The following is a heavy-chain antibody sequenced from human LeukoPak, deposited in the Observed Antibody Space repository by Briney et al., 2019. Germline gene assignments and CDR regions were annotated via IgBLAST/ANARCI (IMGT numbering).Heavy chain of an antibody. J-gene: IGHJ4*02. CDR1: GGSVSSYY. CDR2: IYYSGST. V-gene: IGHV4-59*02. D-gene: IGHD6-13*01. CDR3: ARDAGIAAAAY. Sequence: SETLSLTCTVSGGSVSSYYWSWIRQPPRKGLEWIGYIYYSGSTNYNPSLKSRVTISVDTSKNQFSLKLSSVTAADTAVYYCARDAGIAAAAYWGQGTLVTVSS.